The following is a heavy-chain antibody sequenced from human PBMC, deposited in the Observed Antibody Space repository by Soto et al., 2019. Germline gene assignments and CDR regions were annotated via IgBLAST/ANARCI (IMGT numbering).Heavy chain of an antibody. CDR1: GGSISSGGYY. CDR2: IYYSGST. Sequence: SETLSLTCTVSGGSISSGGYYWSWIRQHTGKGLEWIGYIYYSGSTYYNPSLKSRVTISVDTSKNQFPLKLSSVTAADTAVYYCASGLWFGENYYGMDVWGQGTTVT. V-gene: IGHV4-31*03. J-gene: IGHJ6*02. D-gene: IGHD3-10*01. CDR3: ASGLWFGENYYGMDV.